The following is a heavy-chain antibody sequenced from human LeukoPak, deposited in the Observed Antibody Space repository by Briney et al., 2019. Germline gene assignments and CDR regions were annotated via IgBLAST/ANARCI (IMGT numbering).Heavy chain of an antibody. Sequence: ASVKVSCKASGYTFTSYGISWVRQAPGQGLEWMGWISAYNGNTNYAQKLQGRVTVTTDTSTSTAYMELRSLRSDDTAVYYCARDRDYYYDSSGPTPDYWGQGTLVTVSS. J-gene: IGHJ4*02. V-gene: IGHV1-18*01. CDR3: ARDRDYYYDSSGPTPDY. CDR2: ISAYNGNT. D-gene: IGHD3-22*01. CDR1: GYTFTSYG.